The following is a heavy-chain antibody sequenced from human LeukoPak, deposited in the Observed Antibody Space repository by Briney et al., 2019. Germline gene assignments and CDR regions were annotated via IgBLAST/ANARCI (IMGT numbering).Heavy chain of an antibody. V-gene: IGHV4-39*07. CDR1: GGSISSSSYY. CDR2: IYYSGST. D-gene: IGHD6-13*01. J-gene: IGHJ4*02. CDR3: ARDPASGYSTKRYYFDY. Sequence: SETLSLACTVSGGSISSSSYYWGWIRQPPREGLEWIGTIYYSGSTYYNPSLKSRVTISVDTSKNQFSLKLSSVTAADTAVYFCARDPASGYSTKRYYFDYWGQGTLVTVSS.